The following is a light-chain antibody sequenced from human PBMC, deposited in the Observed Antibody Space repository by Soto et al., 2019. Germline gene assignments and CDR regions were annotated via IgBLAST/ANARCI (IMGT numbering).Light chain of an antibody. Sequence: QSVLTQPPSVSGAPGQRVTISCTGSSSNIGAIYDVHWYQQLPGTAPKLLIYGNNNRPSGVPDRFSGSKSGTSASLAITGLQAEDEADYYCQSYDSSLSGVLFGGGTQLTVL. CDR3: QSYDSSLSGVL. CDR1: SSNIGAIYD. V-gene: IGLV1-40*01. CDR2: GNN. J-gene: IGLJ2*01.